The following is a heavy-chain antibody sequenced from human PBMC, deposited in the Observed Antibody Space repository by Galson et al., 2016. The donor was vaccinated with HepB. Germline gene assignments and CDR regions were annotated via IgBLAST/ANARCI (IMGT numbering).Heavy chain of an antibody. CDR3: ARDPPRYCSGGSCNYYYDMDV. CDR1: GYTFTSYV. Sequence: SVKVSCKASGYTFTSYVMHWVRQAPGQRLEWMGWIDAGNGNTKYSQKFQGRVTIHRDTSATTAYMELSSLKSEDTAVYYCARDPPRYCSGGSCNYYYDMDVWGQGTSVTVSS. CDR2: IDAGNGNT. D-gene: IGHD2-15*01. V-gene: IGHV1-3*01. J-gene: IGHJ6*02.